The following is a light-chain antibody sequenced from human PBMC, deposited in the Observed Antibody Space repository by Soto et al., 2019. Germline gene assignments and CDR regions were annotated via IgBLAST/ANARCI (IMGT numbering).Light chain of an antibody. CDR2: ENN. V-gene: IGLV1-51*02. CDR3: GTWDSRLSAVV. CDR1: SSNIGNNY. Sequence: QSVLTQPPSVSAAPGQKVTISCSGSSSNIGNNYVSWYQQLPGTAPKLLIYENNKRPSGIPDRFSGSKSGTSATLAITGLQTGDEADYYCGTWDSRLSAVVFGGGTKLTVL. J-gene: IGLJ2*01.